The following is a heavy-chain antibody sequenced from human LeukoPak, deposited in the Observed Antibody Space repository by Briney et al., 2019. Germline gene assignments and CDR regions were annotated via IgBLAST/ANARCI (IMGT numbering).Heavy chain of an antibody. CDR1: GGSISSGDYY. D-gene: IGHD2-8*01. J-gene: IGHJ5*02. V-gene: IGHV4-30-4*01. CDR3: ARGRRTAQTKNNWFDP. CDR2: INHSGST. Sequence: SQTLSLTCTVSGGSISSGDYYWSWIRQPPGKGLEWIGEINHSGSTNYNPSLKSRVTISVDTSKNQFSLKLSSVTAADTAVYYCARGRRTAQTKNNWFDPWGQGTLVTVSS.